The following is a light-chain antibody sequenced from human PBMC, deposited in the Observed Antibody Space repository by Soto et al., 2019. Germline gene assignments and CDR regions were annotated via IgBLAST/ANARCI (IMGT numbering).Light chain of an antibody. J-gene: IGLJ1*01. Sequence: QSVLTQPASVSGSPGQSITISCTGTSSDVGGYIYVSWYQQHPGKAPKLMIYDVTSRPSGVSYRFSSSKSGNTASLTISGLQAEEEADYYCSSYTTSSSYVFGTGTKVTVL. CDR1: SSDVGGYIY. CDR3: SSYTTSSSYV. V-gene: IGLV2-14*01. CDR2: DVT.